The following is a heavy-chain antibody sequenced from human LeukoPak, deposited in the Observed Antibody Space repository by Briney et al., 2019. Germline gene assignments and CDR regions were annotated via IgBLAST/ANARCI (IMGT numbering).Heavy chain of an antibody. J-gene: IGHJ4*02. CDR2: ISYDGSNK. V-gene: IGHV3-30*18. D-gene: IGHD3-9*01. CDR1: GFTFSSYG. Sequence: GRSLRLSCAASGFTFSSYGMHWVRQAPGKGLEWVAVISYDGSNKYYADSVKGRFTISRDNSKNTLYLQMNSLRAEDTAVYYCAKGGADILTFFDYWGQGTLVTVSS. CDR3: AKGGADILTFFDY.